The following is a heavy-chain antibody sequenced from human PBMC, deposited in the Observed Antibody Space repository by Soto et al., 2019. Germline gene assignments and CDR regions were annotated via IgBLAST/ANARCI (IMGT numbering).Heavy chain of an antibody. V-gene: IGHV3-23*01. J-gene: IGHJ4*02. CDR2: ISSGGGST. Sequence: EVRLLESGGGLVQPGGSLRLSCAASGFTFSSYAMSWVRQAPGKGLEWVSTISSGGGSTYYADSVKGRLTISRHNSKNTLYLQMNSLRAEDTAVYYCAKETTLQGPDYWGQGTLVTVSS. CDR3: AKETTLQGPDY. CDR1: GFTFSSYA.